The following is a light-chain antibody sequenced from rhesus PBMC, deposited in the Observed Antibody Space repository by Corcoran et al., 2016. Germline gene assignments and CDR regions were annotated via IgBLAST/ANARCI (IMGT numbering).Light chain of an antibody. CDR2: DAS. CDR3: LQYNISPLT. CDR1: QGISTF. J-gene: IGKJ4*01. V-gene: IGKV1-43*03. Sequence: DIQMTQPPSSLSASAGDRVTITCRASQGISTFLNWYQQKPGKVPKLLIHDASRLESGVPSRFSGRRSGTEFTLTVSSLLPEGLASYYCLQYNISPLTFGGGTKVEIK.